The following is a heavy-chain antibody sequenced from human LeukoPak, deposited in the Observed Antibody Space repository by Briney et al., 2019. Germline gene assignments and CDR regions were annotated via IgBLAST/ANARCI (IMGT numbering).Heavy chain of an antibody. D-gene: IGHD2-15*01. CDR3: AKAPVTSCRGAFCYPFDS. V-gene: IGHV3-30*18. CDR2: ISYDGTTT. CDR1: GFTFSNYG. J-gene: IGHJ4*02. Sequence: GGSLRLSCAASGFTFSNYGMHWVRQAPGKGLEWVAVISYDGTTTYYADSVKGRFTISRDNSRNTMYLQMNSLRAEDAAVYYCAKAPVTSCRGAFCYPFDSWGQGTLVTVSS.